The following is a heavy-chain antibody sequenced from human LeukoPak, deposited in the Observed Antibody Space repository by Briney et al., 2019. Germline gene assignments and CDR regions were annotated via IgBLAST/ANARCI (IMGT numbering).Heavy chain of an antibody. J-gene: IGHJ4*02. D-gene: IGHD2-2*01. CDR2: ISAYNGNT. Sequence: GASVKVSCKASGCTFTSYGISWVRQAPGQGLEWMGWISAYNGNTNYAQKLQGRVTMTTDTSTSTAYMELRSLRSDDTAVYYCARDLIRYCSSTSCSPFDYWGQGTLVTVSS. CDR1: GCTFTSYG. CDR3: ARDLIRYCSSTSCSPFDY. V-gene: IGHV1-18*01.